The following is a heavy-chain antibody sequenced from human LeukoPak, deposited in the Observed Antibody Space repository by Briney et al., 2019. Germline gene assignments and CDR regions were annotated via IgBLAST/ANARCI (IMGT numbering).Heavy chain of an antibody. V-gene: IGHV1-58*01. D-gene: IGHD1-20*01. J-gene: IGHJ4*02. CDR1: GFTFTSSA. CDR2: IVVGSGNT. Sequence: ASVKVSCKASGFTFTSSAVQWVRQARGQRLEWIGWIVVGSGNTNYAQKFQERVTITRDMSTSTAYMELSSLRSEDTAVYYCAAVPGMTGTGSPYYFDYWGQGTLVTVSS. CDR3: AAVPGMTGTGSPYYFDY.